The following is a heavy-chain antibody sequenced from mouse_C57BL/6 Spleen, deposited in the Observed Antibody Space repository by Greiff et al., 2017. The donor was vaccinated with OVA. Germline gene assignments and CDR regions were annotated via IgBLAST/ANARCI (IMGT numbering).Heavy chain of an antibody. J-gene: IGHJ2*01. V-gene: IGHV1-52*01. Sequence: VQLQQPGAELVRPGSSVKLSCKASGYTFTSYWMHWVKQRPIQGLEWIGNIDPSDSETHYNQKFKDKATLTVDKSSSTAYMQLSSLTSEDSAVYYCARGITTVVAPFDYWGQGTTLTVSS. D-gene: IGHD1-1*01. CDR2: IDPSDSET. CDR1: GYTFTSYW. CDR3: ARGITTVVAPFDY.